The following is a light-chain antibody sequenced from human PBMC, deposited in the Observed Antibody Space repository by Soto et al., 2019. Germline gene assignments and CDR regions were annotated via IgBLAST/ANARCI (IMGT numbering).Light chain of an antibody. V-gene: IGLV2-14*01. CDR3: ISYGVGSIYV. CDR1: SSDVGYFNY. CDR2: EVD. J-gene: IGLJ1*01. Sequence: QSALTQPASVSGSPGQSITISCTATSSDVGYFNYVSWYQQHPGRPPKPKIYEVDNRPSGVSIRFSGSKSGDTASLTISGLQAEDEADYYCISYGVGSIYVFGTGTKLTVL.